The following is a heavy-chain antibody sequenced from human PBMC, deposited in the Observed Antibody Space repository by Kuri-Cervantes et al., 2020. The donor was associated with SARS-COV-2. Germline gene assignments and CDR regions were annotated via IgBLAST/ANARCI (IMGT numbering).Heavy chain of an antibody. J-gene: IGHJ6*03. CDR2: IWYDGSSK. CDR1: GFTFSSYG. V-gene: IGHV3-33*01. Sequence: GESLKISCAASGFTFSSYGMHWVRQAPGKGLEWVAVIWYDGSSKYYADSVKGRFTISRDNSKNTLYLQMNSLRAEDTAVYYCARDRIAPTGWDYYMDVWGKGTTVTVSS. D-gene: IGHD2-15*01. CDR3: ARDRIAPTGWDYYMDV.